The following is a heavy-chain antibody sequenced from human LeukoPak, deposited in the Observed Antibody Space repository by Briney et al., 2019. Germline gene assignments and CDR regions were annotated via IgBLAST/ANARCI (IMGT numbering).Heavy chain of an antibody. J-gene: IGHJ4*02. Sequence: PGGSLRLSCAASGFTFSSYAMGWVRQAPGKGLEWFSSISGSGGSTYYADSVKGRFTISRDNSKNTLYLQMNSLRAEDTAVYYCAKFRPRFLEALFDYWGQGTLVTVSS. D-gene: IGHD3-3*01. CDR1: GFTFSSYA. CDR2: ISGSGGST. CDR3: AKFRPRFLEALFDY. V-gene: IGHV3-23*01.